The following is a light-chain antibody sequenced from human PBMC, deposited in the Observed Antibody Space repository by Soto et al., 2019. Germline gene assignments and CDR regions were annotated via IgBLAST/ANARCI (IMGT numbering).Light chain of an antibody. CDR3: QQRSNWPTT. CDR2: DAS. Sequence: EIALTQSPATLSLSPGERATLCCRASQSVSSYLAWYQQKPGQAPRLLIYDASNRATGIPARFSGSGSGTDFTLTISSLEPEDFAVYYCQQRSNWPTTFGQGTKVDIK. V-gene: IGKV3-11*01. CDR1: QSVSSY. J-gene: IGKJ1*01.